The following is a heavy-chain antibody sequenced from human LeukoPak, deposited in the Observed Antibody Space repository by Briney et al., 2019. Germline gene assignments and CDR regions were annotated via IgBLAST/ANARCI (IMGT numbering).Heavy chain of an antibody. J-gene: IGHJ4*02. CDR3: AGQHIAAAGGALGY. V-gene: IGHV4-39*01. CDR2: IYYSGSP. CDR1: GGSISSSSYY. D-gene: IGHD6-13*01. Sequence: SETLSLTCTVPGGSISSSSYYWGWIRQPPGKGLEWMGSIYYSGSPYYNPSRRSRVTISVATPKTQFSLKLSSGTAADTAVYYWAGQHIAAAGGALGYWGQGTLVTVSS.